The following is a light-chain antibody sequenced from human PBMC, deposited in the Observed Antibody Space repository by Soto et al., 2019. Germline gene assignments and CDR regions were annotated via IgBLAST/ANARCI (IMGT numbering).Light chain of an antibody. J-gene: IGLJ1*01. V-gene: IGLV2-14*01. CDR3: RSSTSISTSV. CDR1: SSDVGGYNY. CDR2: DVR. Sequence: QSALTQPASVSGSPGQSITISCTGTSSDVGGYNYVSWYQQHPGKAPKLMIYDVRNRPSGVSNRFSGSKSVNTASLTISGLQAEDEADYYCRSSTSISTSVFGTGTKVPV.